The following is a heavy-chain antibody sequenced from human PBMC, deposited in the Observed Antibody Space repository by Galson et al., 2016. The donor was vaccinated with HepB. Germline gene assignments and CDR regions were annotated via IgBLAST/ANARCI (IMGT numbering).Heavy chain of an antibody. CDR3: ARGTVDKPGMDV. D-gene: IGHD1-1*01. V-gene: IGHV3-23*01. J-gene: IGHJ6*02. Sequence: SLRLSCAASGIPLREYAMNWVRQPPGKGLEWVSLSSSSGDNTYYADSVKGRFTISRDNAKNTLYLQMNSLRAEDTAVYYCARGTVDKPGMDVWGQGTTVTVSS. CDR1: GIPLREYA. CDR2: SSSSGDNT.